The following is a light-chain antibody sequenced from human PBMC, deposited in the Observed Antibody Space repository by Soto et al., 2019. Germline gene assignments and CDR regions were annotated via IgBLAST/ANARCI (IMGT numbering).Light chain of an antibody. CDR1: SSDVGSYNL. V-gene: IGLV2-23*01. CDR2: EGS. Sequence: QSALTQPASVSGSPGQSITISCTGTSSDVGSYNLVSWYQQHPGKAPQLMIFEGSKRPSGVSNRFSGSKSGNTASLTISGLQAEDEDDYFCCSYAGSSTHLVFGGGTKLTVL. J-gene: IGLJ2*01. CDR3: CSYAGSSTHLV.